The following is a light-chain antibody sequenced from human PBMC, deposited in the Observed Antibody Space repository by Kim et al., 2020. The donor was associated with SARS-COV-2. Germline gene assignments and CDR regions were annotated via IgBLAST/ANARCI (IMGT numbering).Light chain of an antibody. CDR2: GAS. Sequence: EIVLTQSPGTLSLSPGETATLSCRASQSVTSTYFAWYQQTPGQAPRLLIYGASSRATGVPDRFSGSGSGTDFTLTISRLEPEDFAVYYCQQYDSSLWTFGQGTKVDIK. V-gene: IGKV3-20*01. CDR3: QQYDSSLWT. J-gene: IGKJ1*01. CDR1: QSVTSTY.